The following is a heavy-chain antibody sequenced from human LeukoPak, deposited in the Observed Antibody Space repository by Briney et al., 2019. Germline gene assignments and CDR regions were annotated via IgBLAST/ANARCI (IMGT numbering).Heavy chain of an antibody. CDR3: AKHIKWGYGSGWFDP. J-gene: IGHJ5*02. CDR1: GGSISSSSYY. V-gene: IGHV4-39*01. CDR2: IYYSGGT. D-gene: IGHD7-27*01. Sequence: SETLSLTCTVSGGSISSSSYYWAWIRQPPGKGLEWIGNIYYSGGTYYNPTLKSRVTISVDTSKNQFSLNLYSVTAADTAVYYCAKHIKWGYGSGWFDPWGQGTLVTVSS.